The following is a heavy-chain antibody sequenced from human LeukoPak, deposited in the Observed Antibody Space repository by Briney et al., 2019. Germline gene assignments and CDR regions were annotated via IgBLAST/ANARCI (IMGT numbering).Heavy chain of an antibody. D-gene: IGHD1-26*01. Sequence: PSETLSLTCTVSGGSISSGGYYWSWIRQHPGKGLEWIGYIYYSGSTYYNPSLKSRVTISVDTSKNQFSLKLSSVTAADTTVYYCASLYYPSIILRSYYFDPWGQGTLVTVSS. CDR3: ASLYYPSIILRSYYFDP. CDR1: GGSISSGGYY. CDR2: IYYSGST. V-gene: IGHV4-31*03. J-gene: IGHJ5*02.